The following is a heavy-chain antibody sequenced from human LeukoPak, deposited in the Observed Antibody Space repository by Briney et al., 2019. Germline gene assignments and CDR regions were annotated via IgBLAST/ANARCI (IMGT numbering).Heavy chain of an antibody. J-gene: IGHJ5*02. V-gene: IGHV1-69*05. Sequence: SVKVSCKTSGGTFNNSSISWVRQAPGQGLEWLGGIMPLFGTAGYAQKFQGRVTITKDASTRTVDLELSSLTSDDTAVYYCATDVHGDYGSGWFAPWGQATLVSVFS. CDR2: IMPLFGTA. CDR3: ATDVHGDYGSGWFAP. D-gene: IGHD4-17*01. CDR1: GGTFNNSS.